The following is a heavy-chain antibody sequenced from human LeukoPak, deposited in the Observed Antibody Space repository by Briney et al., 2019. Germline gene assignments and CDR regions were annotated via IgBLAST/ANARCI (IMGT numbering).Heavy chain of an antibody. V-gene: IGHV4-34*01. J-gene: IGHJ4*02. CDR2: INHSGST. D-gene: IGHD1-20*01. CDR1: GGSISSYY. Sequence: SETLSLTCTVSGGSISSYYWSWIRQPPGKGLEWIGEINHSGSTNYNPSLKSRVTISVDTSKNQFSLKLSSVTAADTAVYYCARLGYNWNDWGQGTLVTVSP. CDR3: ARLGYNWND.